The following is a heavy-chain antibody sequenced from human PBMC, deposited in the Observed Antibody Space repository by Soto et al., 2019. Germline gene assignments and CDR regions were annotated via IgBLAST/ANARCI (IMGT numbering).Heavy chain of an antibody. Sequence: QLQLQESGPGLVKPSETLSLTCSVSGGSINYNSYHWGWIRQPPGQGLEWIGSIFYTGTTFYNPSLESRVTMSVYTSNNSFALHLTSVTAGDTAVYFCARLVVVAPVANVWGQGTLVTVSS. J-gene: IGHJ4*02. CDR1: GGSINYNSYH. V-gene: IGHV4-39*02. D-gene: IGHD2-2*01. CDR3: ARLVVVAPVANV. CDR2: IFYTGTT.